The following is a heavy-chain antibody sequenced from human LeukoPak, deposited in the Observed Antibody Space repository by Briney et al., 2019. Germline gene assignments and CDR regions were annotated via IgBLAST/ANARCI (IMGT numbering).Heavy chain of an antibody. CDR2: MNPNSGRT. CDR3: TRETSSRYFDY. J-gene: IGHJ4*02. CDR1: GYTFTSYG. Sequence: ASVKVSCKASGYTFTSYGISWVRQATGQGLEWMGWMNPNSGRTGYAQNFQGRITITRNTSISTAYLELSSLRSDDTAVYYCTRETSSRYFDYWGQGTLVTVSS. V-gene: IGHV1-8*03.